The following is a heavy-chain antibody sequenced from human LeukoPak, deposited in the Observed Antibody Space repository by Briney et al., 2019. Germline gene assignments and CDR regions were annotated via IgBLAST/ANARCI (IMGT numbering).Heavy chain of an antibody. Sequence: SETLSLTCAVYGGSFSGYYWSWIRQPPGKGLEWIGEINHSGSTNYNPSLKSRVTISVDTSKNQSSLKLSSVTAADTAVYYCVMYSGYDPPFDYWGQGTLVTVSS. V-gene: IGHV4-34*01. CDR3: VMYSGYDPPFDY. CDR2: INHSGST. CDR1: GGSFSGYY. J-gene: IGHJ4*02. D-gene: IGHD5-12*01.